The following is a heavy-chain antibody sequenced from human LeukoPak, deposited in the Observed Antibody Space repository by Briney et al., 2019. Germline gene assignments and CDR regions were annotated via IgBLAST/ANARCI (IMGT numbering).Heavy chain of an antibody. J-gene: IGHJ4*02. CDR3: ARTTSKKNTLDY. V-gene: IGHV1-8*01. CDR1: GYTFTSYD. Sequence: ASVKVSCKASGYTFTSYDISWVRQATGQGLEWMGWMNPNSGNTGYAQKFQGRVTMTRNTSISTAYMELSSLRSEDAAVYYCARTTSKKNTLDYWGQGTLVTVSS. CDR2: MNPNSGNT. D-gene: IGHD1-1*01.